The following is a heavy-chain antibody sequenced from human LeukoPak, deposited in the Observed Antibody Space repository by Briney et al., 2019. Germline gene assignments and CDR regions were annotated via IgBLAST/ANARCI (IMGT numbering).Heavy chain of an antibody. D-gene: IGHD3-9*01. CDR1: GGSISSGDYY. CDR3: ARDQGRPHPGPGYNWFDP. Sequence: PSQTLSLACTVSGGSISSGDYYWSWIRQPPGKGLEWIGYIYYSGSTYYNPSLKSRVTISVDTSKNQFSLKLSSVTAADTAVYYCARDQGRPHPGPGYNWFDPWGQGTLVTVSS. J-gene: IGHJ5*02. V-gene: IGHV4-30-4*08. CDR2: IYYSGST.